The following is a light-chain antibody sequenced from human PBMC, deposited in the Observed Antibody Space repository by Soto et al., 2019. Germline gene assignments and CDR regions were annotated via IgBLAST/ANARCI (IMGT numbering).Light chain of an antibody. CDR3: QQRSNWAIT. V-gene: IGKV3-11*01. J-gene: IGKJ5*01. Sequence: EIVLTQSPATLALSPGARATPSCRASQSISSFLAWYQQKPGQAPSILIYDASNRATGIPARFSGSGSGTDFTLTISSLEPEDFAIYYCQQRSNWAITFGQGTRLEIK. CDR1: QSISSF. CDR2: DAS.